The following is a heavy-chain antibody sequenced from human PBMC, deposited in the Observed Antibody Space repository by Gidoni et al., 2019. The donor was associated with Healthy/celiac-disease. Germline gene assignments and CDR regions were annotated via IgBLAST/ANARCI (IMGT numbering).Heavy chain of an antibody. CDR1: GGSFSGYY. CDR3: ARAIRRGAFDI. CDR2: INHSGST. Sequence: QVQLQQWGAGLLKPSETLSLTCAVYGGSFSGYYWSWIRQPPGKGLEWIGEINHSGSTNYNPSLKSRVTISVDTSKNQFSLKLSSVTAADTAVYYCARAIRRGAFDIWGQGTMVTVSS. J-gene: IGHJ3*02. V-gene: IGHV4-34*01. D-gene: IGHD3-10*01.